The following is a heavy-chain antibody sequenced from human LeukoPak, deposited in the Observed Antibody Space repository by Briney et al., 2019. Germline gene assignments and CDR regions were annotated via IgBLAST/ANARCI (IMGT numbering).Heavy chain of an antibody. Sequence: SETLSLTCTVSGGSIRSYYWSWIRQPPGEGVEGIGYIYYSGSTNYNPSLKSRVTISVDTSKNQFSLKLSSVTAADTAVYYCARDSGVRGLSWFDPWGQGTLVTVSS. J-gene: IGHJ5*02. CDR3: ARDSGVRGLSWFDP. V-gene: IGHV4-59*13. CDR2: IYYSGST. D-gene: IGHD3-10*01. CDR1: GGSIRSYY.